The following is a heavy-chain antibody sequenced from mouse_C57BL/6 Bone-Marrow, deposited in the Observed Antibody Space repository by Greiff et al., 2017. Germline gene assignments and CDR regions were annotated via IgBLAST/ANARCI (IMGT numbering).Heavy chain of an antibody. CDR3: ARRWLLDY. CDR2: ISSGSSTI. CDR1: GFTFSDYG. D-gene: IGHD2-3*01. Sequence: EVKLMESGGGLVQPGGSLKLSCAASGFTFSDYGMHWVRQAPEKGLEWVAYISSGSSTIYYADTVNGRFTISRDNAKNTLFLQMTSLRSEDTAMYYCARRWLLDYWGQGTTLTVSS. V-gene: IGHV5-17*01. J-gene: IGHJ2*01.